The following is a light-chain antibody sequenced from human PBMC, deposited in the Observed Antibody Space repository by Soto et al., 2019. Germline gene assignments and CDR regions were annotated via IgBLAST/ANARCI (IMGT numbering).Light chain of an antibody. CDR2: GAS. CDR3: QHRNNRPFS. V-gene: IGKV3D-15*01. J-gene: IGKJ3*01. Sequence: IVMTQSPVPLSVSPGESPTLSRRASQNISSSLAWYQQKPGQAPRLLIYGASSRATGIPDRFSGSGSGTDFTLTISSLEPEDFAVYYCQHRNNRPFSFGPGTKVDIK. CDR1: QNISSS.